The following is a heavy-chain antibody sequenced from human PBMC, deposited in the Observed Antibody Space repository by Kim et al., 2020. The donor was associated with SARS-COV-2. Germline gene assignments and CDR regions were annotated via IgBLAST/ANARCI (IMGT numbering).Heavy chain of an antibody. V-gene: IGHV3-30*04. CDR2: ISYDGSNK. CDR3: ARDLEYEPGFDY. J-gene: IGHJ4*02. CDR1: GFTFSSYA. D-gene: IGHD3-3*01. Sequence: GGSLRLSCAASGFTFSSYAMHWVRQAPGKGLEWVAVISYDGSNKYYADSVKGRFTISRYNSKNTLYLQMNSLRAEDTAVYYCARDLEYEPGFDYWGQGTL.